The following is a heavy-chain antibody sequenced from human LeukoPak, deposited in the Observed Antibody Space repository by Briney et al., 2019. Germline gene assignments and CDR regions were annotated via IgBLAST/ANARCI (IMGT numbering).Heavy chain of an antibody. D-gene: IGHD3-3*01. CDR2: IIPIFGTA. Sequence: SVKVSCKASGGTFSSYAISWVRQAPGQGLEWMGGIIPIFGTANYAQKLQGRVTMTTDTSTSTAYMELRSLRSDDTAVYYCARDLETSYTKAYYYGMDVWGQGTTVTVSS. CDR1: GGTFSSYA. CDR3: ARDLETSYTKAYYYGMDV. V-gene: IGHV1-69*05. J-gene: IGHJ6*02.